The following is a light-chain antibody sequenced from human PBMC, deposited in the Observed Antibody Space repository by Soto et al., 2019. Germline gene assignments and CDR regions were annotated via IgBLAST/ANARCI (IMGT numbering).Light chain of an antibody. J-gene: IGKJ4*01. CDR2: GAS. Sequence: EIVLTQSPGTLSLSPGERATLSCRASQSVRSNYLAWYQQKPGQAPRLLIYGASNRATGIPDRFSGSGSGTDFTLTISRLEPEDFGLYYCQQYGVTPPNTFGGGTKVDIK. CDR1: QSVRSNY. V-gene: IGKV3-20*01. CDR3: QQYGVTPPNT.